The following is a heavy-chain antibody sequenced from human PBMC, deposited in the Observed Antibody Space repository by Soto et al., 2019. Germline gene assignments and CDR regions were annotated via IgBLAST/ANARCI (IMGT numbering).Heavy chain of an antibody. V-gene: IGHV3-74*01. D-gene: IGHD1-1*01. CDR3: ATDRDWNVGY. CDR2: IHHDGSVT. Sequence: GGSLRLSCAASGFTFGSSVLHWARQAPGKGLVWVSRIHHDGSVTIYADPVKGRFTMSRDDAKNTLYLQINSLRVEDPAGYDCATDRDWNVGYWREGALGTVAS. J-gene: IGHJ4*02. CDR1: GFTFGSSV.